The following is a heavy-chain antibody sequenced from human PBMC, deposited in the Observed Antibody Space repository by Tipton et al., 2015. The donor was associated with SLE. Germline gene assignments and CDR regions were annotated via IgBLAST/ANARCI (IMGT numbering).Heavy chain of an antibody. CDR2: ISASGGST. CDR3: AKVRRNVGAPDY. CDR1: GFTFSSYA. Sequence: SGFTFSSYAMSWVRQAPGEGLEWVSPISASGGSTYYADSVKGRFTISRDNSKNTLYLQMNSLRAEDTAVYYCAKVRRNVGAPDYWGQGTLVTVSS. V-gene: IGHV3-23*01. D-gene: IGHD1-26*01. J-gene: IGHJ4*02.